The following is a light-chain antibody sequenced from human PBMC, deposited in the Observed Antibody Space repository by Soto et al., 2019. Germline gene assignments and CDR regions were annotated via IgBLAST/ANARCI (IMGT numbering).Light chain of an antibody. J-gene: IGKJ1*01. Sequence: DIQMTQSPSTLSPSVGDRVTITCRASRSVSDWLAWYQQKAWEAPKLLIFDASNLKPGVPSRFSGSGSGTEFTLTISSVQPDDVATYYCLQYDSHSWTFGQGTRV. CDR2: DAS. CDR1: RSVSDW. V-gene: IGKV1-5*01. CDR3: LQYDSHSWT.